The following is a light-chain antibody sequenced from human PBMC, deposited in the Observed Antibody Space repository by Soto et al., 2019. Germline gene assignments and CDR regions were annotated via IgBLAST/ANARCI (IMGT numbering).Light chain of an antibody. V-gene: IGKV3-20*01. J-gene: IGKJ1*01. CDR2: GVS. CDR1: QSVSSSY. Sequence: EIELTQSPGTLSLSPGERATLSCRASQSVSSSYLAWYQQKPGQAPRLLIYGVSSRATGIPDRFSGSGSGTDFTLTISRLEPEDFAVYYCQQHGGSPLWTFGQGTKVEIK. CDR3: QQHGGSPLWT.